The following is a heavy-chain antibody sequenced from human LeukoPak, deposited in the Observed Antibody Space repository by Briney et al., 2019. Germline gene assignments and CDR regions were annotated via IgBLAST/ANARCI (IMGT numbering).Heavy chain of an antibody. V-gene: IGHV3-21*01. D-gene: IGHD6-19*01. CDR2: ISSSYI. CDR3: ASRVGGSG. Sequence: PGGSLRLSCAASGFTFSSYSMNWVRQAPGKGLEWVSSISSSYIYYADSVKGRFTISRDNAKNSLYLQMNSLRAEDTAVYYCASRVGGSGWGQGTLVTVSS. J-gene: IGHJ4*02. CDR1: GFTFSSYS.